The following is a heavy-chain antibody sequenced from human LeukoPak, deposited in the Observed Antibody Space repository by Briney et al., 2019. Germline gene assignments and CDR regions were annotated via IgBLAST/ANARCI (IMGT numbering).Heavy chain of an antibody. Sequence: GGSLRLSCAASGFTFGDYYISWLRQAPGKGLEWVSDISGSGSIIYYADSVKGRFTISRDNAKSSLYLQMNSLRAEDTAVYYCARRSSGWYFGHWGQGILVTVSS. CDR3: ARRSSGWYFGH. CDR2: ISGSGSII. J-gene: IGHJ4*02. D-gene: IGHD6-19*01. CDR1: GFTFGDYY. V-gene: IGHV3-11*01.